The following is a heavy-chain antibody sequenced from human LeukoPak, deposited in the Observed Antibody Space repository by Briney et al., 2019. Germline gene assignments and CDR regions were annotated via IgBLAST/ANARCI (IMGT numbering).Heavy chain of an antibody. CDR3: ATTYYDFWSGPYGMDV. V-gene: IGHV3-64*01. CDR2: ISSNGGST. Sequence: PGGSLRLSCAASGFTFSSYAMHWVRQAPGKGLEYVSAISSNGGSTYYANSVKGRFTISRDNSKNTLYLQMGSLRAEDMAVCYCATTYYDFWSGPYGMDVWGQGTTVTVSS. CDR1: GFTFSSYA. J-gene: IGHJ6*02. D-gene: IGHD3-3*01.